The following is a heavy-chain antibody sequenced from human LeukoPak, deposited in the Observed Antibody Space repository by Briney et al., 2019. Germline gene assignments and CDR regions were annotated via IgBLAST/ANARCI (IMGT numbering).Heavy chain of an antibody. D-gene: IGHD3-22*01. Sequence: ASVKVSFKASGYTFTGYYMHWVRQAPGQGLEWMGWINPNSGGTNYAQKFQGRVTMTRDTSISTAYMELSRLRSDDTAVYYYARALHYYDSSGYYYFDYWGQGTLVTVSS. V-gene: IGHV1-2*02. J-gene: IGHJ4*02. CDR3: ARALHYYDSSGYYYFDY. CDR2: INPNSGGT. CDR1: GYTFTGYY.